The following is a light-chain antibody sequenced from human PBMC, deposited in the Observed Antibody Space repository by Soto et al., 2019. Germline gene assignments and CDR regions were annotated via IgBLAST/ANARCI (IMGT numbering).Light chain of an antibody. CDR2: GAS. J-gene: IGKJ1*01. V-gene: IGKV3-20*01. CDR1: QSVSSSY. Sequence: EIVLTQSPGTLSLSPGERAAISCMASQSVSSSYLAWYQQKPGQAPRLLIYGASSRATGIPDGFSGSGSGTDFTLTTSRLEPEDFAVYYCQQYGSSGTFGQGTKVDIK. CDR3: QQYGSSGT.